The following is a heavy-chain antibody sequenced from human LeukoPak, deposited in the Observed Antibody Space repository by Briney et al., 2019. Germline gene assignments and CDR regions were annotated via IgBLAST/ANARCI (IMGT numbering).Heavy chain of an antibody. D-gene: IGHD3-9*01. J-gene: IGHJ4*02. CDR1: GGSISSYY. CDR3: ARVRYDILTGYYGGFDY. CDR2: IYTSGST. Sequence: SETLSLTCTVSGGSISSYYWSWIRQPAGKGLEWIGRIYTSGSTNYNPSLKSRVTISVDTSKNQFSLKLSSVTAADTAVYYCARVRYDILTGYYGGFDYWGQGTLVTVSS. V-gene: IGHV4-4*07.